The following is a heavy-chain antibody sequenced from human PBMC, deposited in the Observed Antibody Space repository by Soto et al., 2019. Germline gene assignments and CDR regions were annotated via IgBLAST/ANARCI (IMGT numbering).Heavy chain of an antibody. J-gene: IGHJ4*02. V-gene: IGHV4-34*01. D-gene: IGHD3-3*01. CDR1: NGSFMGYY. CDR2: INHFGSP. CDR3: ASLNGGRFLDKGDY. Sequence: QVQLHQWGAGLLKPSETLSLTCGVYNGSFMGYYWTWVRQPPGKGLEWIGEINHFGSPNYNPSLTSRVARSIDTSKHQFSLSLRSLTDAETAVYYCASLNGGRFLDKGDYWGQGILVTVSS.